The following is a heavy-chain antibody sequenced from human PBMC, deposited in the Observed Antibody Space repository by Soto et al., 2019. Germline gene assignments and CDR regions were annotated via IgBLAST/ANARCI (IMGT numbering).Heavy chain of an antibody. CDR3: GRYSSGFSSDY. V-gene: IGHV1-3*01. CDR2: INAGSDNT. D-gene: IGHD6-19*01. Sequence: GASVKVSCKASGYTFTSYAMHWVRQAPGQRLERMGLINAGSDNTKYSQKFQGRVTITRDTSASTAYMELSSLRSEDTAVYYCGRYSSGFSSDYWGQGTLVTVSS. CDR1: GYTFTSYA. J-gene: IGHJ4*02.